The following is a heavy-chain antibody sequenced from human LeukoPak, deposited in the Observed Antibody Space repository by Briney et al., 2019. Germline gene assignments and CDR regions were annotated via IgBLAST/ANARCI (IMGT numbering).Heavy chain of an antibody. V-gene: IGHV1-2*02. CDR3: ARDLFYSVSGTYYNVGRVFNY. CDR2: INPNSGGT. CDR1: GYTFSGYY. Sequence: ASVKVSCKGSGYTFSGYYMHWVRQAPGQGLEWMGWINPNSGGTNYAQKFQGRVTMTRDTSITTAYMELTSLRSDDTAVYYCARDLFYSVSGTYYNVGRVFNYWGQGTLVTVSS. D-gene: IGHD3-10*01. J-gene: IGHJ4*02.